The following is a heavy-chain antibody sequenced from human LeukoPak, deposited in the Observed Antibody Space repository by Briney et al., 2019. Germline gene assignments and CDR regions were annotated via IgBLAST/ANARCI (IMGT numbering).Heavy chain of an antibody. CDR3: ASGRQQLAHYGMDV. CDR2: IYYSGST. Sequence: PSETLSLTCTVSGYSISSGYYWSWIRQPPGKGLEWIGYIYYSGSTNYNPSLKSRVTISVDTSKNQFSLKLSSVTAADTAVYYCASGRQQLAHYGMDVWGQGTTVTVSS. CDR1: GYSISSGYY. D-gene: IGHD6-13*01. V-gene: IGHV4-61*01. J-gene: IGHJ6*02.